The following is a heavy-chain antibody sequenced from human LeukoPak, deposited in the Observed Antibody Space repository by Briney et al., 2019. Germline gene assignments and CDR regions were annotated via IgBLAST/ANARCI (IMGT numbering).Heavy chain of an antibody. CDR3: ARTTVTAPY. CDR2: ISGSGTST. J-gene: IGHJ4*02. D-gene: IGHD4-17*01. V-gene: IGHV3-23*01. Sequence: GGSLRLSCAASGFSFSNSAMSWVRQTSGKGLEWVSSISGSGTSTYYADSVKGRFTISRDNFKNTVYLQMNSLRAEDTAVYYCARTTVTAPYWGQGTLVTVSS. CDR1: GFSFSNSA.